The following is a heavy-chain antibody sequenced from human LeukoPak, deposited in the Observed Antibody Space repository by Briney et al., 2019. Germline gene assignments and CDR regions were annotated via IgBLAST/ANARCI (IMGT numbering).Heavy chain of an antibody. CDR2: ISYDGSNK. Sequence: GGSLRLSCAASRFTFSSYGMHWVRQAPGKGLEWVAVISYDGSNKYYADSVKGRFTTSRDNSKNTLYLQMNSLRAEDTAVYYCAKDSGYSYGSQLGGWGQGTLVTVSS. J-gene: IGHJ4*02. CDR3: AKDSGYSYGSQLGG. V-gene: IGHV3-30*18. D-gene: IGHD5-18*01. CDR1: RFTFSSYG.